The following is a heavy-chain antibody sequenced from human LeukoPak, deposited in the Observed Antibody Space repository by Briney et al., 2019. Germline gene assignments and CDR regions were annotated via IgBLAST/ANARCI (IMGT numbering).Heavy chain of an antibody. J-gene: IGHJ6*02. Sequence: GGSLRLSCAASGFTFSSYSMNWVRQAPGKGLEWVSSIGSSSSYIYYADSVKGRFTISRDNAKNSLYLQMNSLRAEDTAVYYCARDRPQVVPAAKGTNYYYGMDVWGQGTTVTVSS. CDR2: IGSSSSYI. V-gene: IGHV3-21*01. D-gene: IGHD2-2*01. CDR3: ARDRPQVVPAAKGTNYYYGMDV. CDR1: GFTFSSYS.